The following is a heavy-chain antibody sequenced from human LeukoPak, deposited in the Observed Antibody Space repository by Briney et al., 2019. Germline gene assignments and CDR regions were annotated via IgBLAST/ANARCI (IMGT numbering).Heavy chain of an antibody. D-gene: IGHD3-10*01. CDR1: GYTFTGYY. V-gene: IGHV1-2*02. CDR3: ARDPTGRPSWFDAEDYFDY. CDR2: INPNSGGT. J-gene: IGHJ4*02. Sequence: GASVKVPCKASGYTFTGYYMHWVRQAPGQGLEWMGWINPNSGGTNYAQKFQGRVTMTRDTSISTAYMELSRLRSDDTAVYYCARDPTGRPSWFDAEDYFDYWGQGTLVTVSS.